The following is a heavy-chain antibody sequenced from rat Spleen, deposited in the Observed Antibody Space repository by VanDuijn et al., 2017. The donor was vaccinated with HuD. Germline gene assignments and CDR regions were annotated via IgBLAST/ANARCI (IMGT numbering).Heavy chain of an antibody. V-gene: IGHV5-29*01. CDR1: GFTFSNYG. J-gene: IGHJ1*01. Sequence: EVKLVESGGGLVQPGRSLKLSCEASGFTFSNYGMAWVRQAPTKGLEWVATINYDATSTHYRDSVKGRFTISRDNAKINLFLQMNSLRSEDTATYYCVRDHSSYRYFDFWGPGTMVTVSS. CDR3: VRDHSSYRYFDF. CDR2: INYDATST. D-gene: IGHD1-8*01.